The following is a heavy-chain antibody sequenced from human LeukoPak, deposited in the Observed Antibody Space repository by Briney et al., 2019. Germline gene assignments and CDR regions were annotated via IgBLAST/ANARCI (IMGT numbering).Heavy chain of an antibody. J-gene: IGHJ4*02. V-gene: IGHV4-34*01. CDR1: GGSFSDYY. CDR3: ARSGAWLADY. D-gene: IGHD5-24*01. Sequence: SETLSLTCAVYGGSFSDYYWGWIRQPPGKGLEWIGEINHSGSTNYNPSLKSRVTISIDTSKNQFSVKLRSVTAADTAVYYCARSGAWLADYWGQGTLVTVSS. CDR2: INHSGST.